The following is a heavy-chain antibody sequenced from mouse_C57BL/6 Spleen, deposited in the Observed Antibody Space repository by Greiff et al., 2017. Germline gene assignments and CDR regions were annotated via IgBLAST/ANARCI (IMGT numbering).Heavy chain of an antibody. CDR2: INYDGSST. CDR1: GFTFSDYY. V-gene: IGHV5-16*01. Sequence: EVKVVESEGGLVQPGSSMKLSCTASGFTFSDYYMAWVRQVPEKGLEWVANINYDGSSTYYLDSLKSRFIISRDNAKNILYLQMSSLKSEDTATYYCARAAHYYGSSYVYFDYWGQGTTLTVSS. J-gene: IGHJ2*01. D-gene: IGHD1-1*01. CDR3: ARAAHYYGSSYVYFDY.